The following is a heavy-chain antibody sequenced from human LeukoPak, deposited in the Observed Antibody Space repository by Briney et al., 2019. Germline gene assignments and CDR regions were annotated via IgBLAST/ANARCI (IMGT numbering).Heavy chain of an antibody. CDR2: IYHSGST. J-gene: IGHJ4*02. V-gene: IGHV4-34*01. Sequence: PSETLSLTCAVYGGSFSGYYWSWIRQPPGKGLEWIGEIYHSGSTNYNPSLKSRVTISVDKSKNQFSLKLSSVTAADTAVYYCARTSENYGDYIWDWGQGTLVTVSS. D-gene: IGHD4-17*01. CDR1: GGSFSGYY. CDR3: ARTSENYGDYIWD.